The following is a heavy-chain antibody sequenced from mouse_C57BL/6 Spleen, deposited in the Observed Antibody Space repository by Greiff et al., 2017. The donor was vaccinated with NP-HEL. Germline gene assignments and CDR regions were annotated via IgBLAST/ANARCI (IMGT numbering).Heavy chain of an antibody. Sequence: QVHVKQSGAELVKPGASVKISCKASGYAFSSYWMNWVKQRPGKGLEWIGQIYPGDGDTNYNGKFKGKATLTADKSSSTAYMQLSSLTSEDSAVYFCAREGIGYYGSRDWYFDVWGTGTTVTVSS. D-gene: IGHD1-1*01. CDR2: IYPGDGDT. V-gene: IGHV1-80*01. CDR1: GYAFSSYW. CDR3: AREGIGYYGSRDWYFDV. J-gene: IGHJ1*03.